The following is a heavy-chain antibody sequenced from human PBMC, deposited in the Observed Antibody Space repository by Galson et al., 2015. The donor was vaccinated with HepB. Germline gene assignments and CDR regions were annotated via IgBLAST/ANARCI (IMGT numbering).Heavy chain of an antibody. V-gene: IGHV3-11*05. CDR2: ISSSSIYT. CDR3: ARDGSNGGHAFDI. CDR1: GFTFSNYY. D-gene: IGHD4-11*01. J-gene: IGHJ3*02. Sequence: SLRLSCAVSGFTFSNYYMIWIRQAPGRGLEWVSSISSSSIYTNYVNSVRGRFTISRDNAKNSLYLQINSLRVEDTTLYYCARDGSNGGHAFDIWGQGTMVTVSS.